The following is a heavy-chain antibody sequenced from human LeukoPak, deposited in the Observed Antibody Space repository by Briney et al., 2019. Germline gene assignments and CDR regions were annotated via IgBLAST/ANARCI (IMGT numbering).Heavy chain of an antibody. J-gene: IGHJ4*02. V-gene: IGHV3-33*01. CDR2: IWYDGSNK. D-gene: IGHD1-20*01. CDR3: ARAHYNWNEPPFDS. CDR1: GFFFSSYG. Sequence: GGSLRLSCAASGFFFSSYGMHWVRLAPGKGLEWVALIWYDGSNKYYADSVKGRFTISRDNSKNTLSLQMNSLRAEDTAVYYCARAHYNWNEPPFDSWGQGTLVTVSS.